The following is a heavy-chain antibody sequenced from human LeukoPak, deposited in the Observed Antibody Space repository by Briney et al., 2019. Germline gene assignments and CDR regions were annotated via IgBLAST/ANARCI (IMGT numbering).Heavy chain of an antibody. D-gene: IGHD4-11*01. CDR2: ISSSGTII. Sequence: PGGSLRLSCTASGFTFSSYEMNWVRQAPGKGLEWVSHISSSGTIIYYADSVKGRFTISRDNAKNSLYLQMNSLRAEDTAVYHCARAMTSWGQGTLVTVSS. CDR1: GFTFSSYE. CDR3: ARAMTS. V-gene: IGHV3-48*03. J-gene: IGHJ4*02.